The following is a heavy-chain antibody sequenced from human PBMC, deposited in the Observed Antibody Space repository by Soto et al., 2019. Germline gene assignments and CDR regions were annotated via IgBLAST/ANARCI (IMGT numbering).Heavy chain of an antibody. CDR3: TKDRVPDGIYSFDY. CDR2: IDLSGSPT. D-gene: IGHD2-15*01. V-gene: IGHV3-23*05. Sequence: GGSLRLSCAASGFSFSDYSMNWVRQTPGKGLEWVAFIDLSGSPTDYRESVKGRFTLSKDRSKKTVYLQMNRLRVEDAAVYYCTKDRVPDGIYSFDYWGQGALVTVPS. J-gene: IGHJ4*02. CDR1: GFSFSDYS.